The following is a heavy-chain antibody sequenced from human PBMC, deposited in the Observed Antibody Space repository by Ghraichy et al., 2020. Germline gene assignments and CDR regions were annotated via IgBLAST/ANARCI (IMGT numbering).Heavy chain of an antibody. Sequence: SQTLSLTCTVSGGSVSSGSYYWSWIRQPPGKGLEWIGYIYYSGSTNYNPSLKSRVTISVDTSKNQFSLKLSSVTAADTAVYYCARVFGSVDAFDIWGQGTMVTVSS. J-gene: IGHJ3*02. CDR1: GGSVSSGSYY. V-gene: IGHV4-61*01. CDR3: ARVFGSVDAFDI. CDR2: IYYSGST. D-gene: IGHD3-16*01.